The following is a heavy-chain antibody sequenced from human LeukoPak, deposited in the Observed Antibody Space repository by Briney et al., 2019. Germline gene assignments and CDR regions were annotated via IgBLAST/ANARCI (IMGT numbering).Heavy chain of an antibody. D-gene: IGHD5-24*01. CDR1: GFTFDDYA. V-gene: IGHV3-30*02. CDR3: AKEGKWLQSHFDY. Sequence: PGGSLRLSCAASGFTFDDYAMHWVRQAPGKGLEWVAFIRYDGSNKYYADSVKGRFTISRDNSKNTLYLQMNSLRAEDTAVYYCAKEGKWLQSHFDYWGQGTLVTVSS. J-gene: IGHJ4*02. CDR2: IRYDGSNK.